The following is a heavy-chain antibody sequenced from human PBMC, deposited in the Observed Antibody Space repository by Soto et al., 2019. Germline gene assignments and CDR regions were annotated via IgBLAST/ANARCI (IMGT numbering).Heavy chain of an antibody. CDR3: ARRGGGVVLAATTPFDY. CDR1: SGSITSANW. V-gene: IGHV4-4*02. CDR2: IYHSGST. D-gene: IGHD2-15*01. Sequence: QVPLQESGPRLVRPSGTLSLTCTVSSGSITSANWWSWVRQPPGRGLEWIGEIYHSGSTNYNLSLKGRVPLSVDKSKNQFSLSLSSVTAADTAMYYCARRGGGVVLAATTPFDYWGQGTLVTVSS. J-gene: IGHJ4*02.